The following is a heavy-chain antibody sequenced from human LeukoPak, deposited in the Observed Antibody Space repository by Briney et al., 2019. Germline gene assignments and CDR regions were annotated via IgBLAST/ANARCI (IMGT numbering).Heavy chain of an antibody. J-gene: IGHJ6*01. Sequence: KTGGSLRLSCATSGFTLRNAWMGWVRQAPGGGLEWVGLIKSNTDGGTTDYAAPVKGRFSISRDDLKNTLYLQMNSLKTEDTAVYYCTADQGYGMDVWGHGTTITVSS. CDR2: IKSNTDGGTT. CDR1: GFTLRNAW. CDR3: TADQGYGMDV. V-gene: IGHV3-15*01.